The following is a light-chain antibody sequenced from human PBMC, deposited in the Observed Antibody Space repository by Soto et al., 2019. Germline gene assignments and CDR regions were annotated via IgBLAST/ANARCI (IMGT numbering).Light chain of an antibody. CDR3: QQYGSSPPT. Sequence: EIVLTQSPGTLSLSPGERATLSCRASQSVSSNYLAWYQQKPGQAPRLLIYGASSRATGIPDRFSRSGSGTDFTLTINRLEPEDFAMYYCQQYGSSPPTFGQGTKVDIK. CDR2: GAS. V-gene: IGKV3-20*01. CDR1: QSVSSNY. J-gene: IGKJ1*01.